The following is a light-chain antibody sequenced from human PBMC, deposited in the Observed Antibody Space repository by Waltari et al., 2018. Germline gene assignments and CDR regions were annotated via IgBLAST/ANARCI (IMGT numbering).Light chain of an antibody. CDR3: QYYSTSPPYT. V-gene: IGKV3-20*01. CDR1: QSISSSY. CDR2: GAS. Sequence: EIVLTQSPGTLSWSPGERAPLSCRASQSISSSYLAWYQQKLGPAPRLFIYGASTRATGIPDRFSGSGSRTDFTHTISRLEPEDFAVYYCQYYSTSPPYTFGQGTKLEIK. J-gene: IGKJ2*01.